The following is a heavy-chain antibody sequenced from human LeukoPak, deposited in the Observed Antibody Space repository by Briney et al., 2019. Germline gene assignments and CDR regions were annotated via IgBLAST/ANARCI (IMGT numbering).Heavy chain of an antibody. D-gene: IGHD1-26*01. V-gene: IGHV4-30-4*01. CDR1: GGSISSGDYY. CDR2: IYYSGST. J-gene: IGHJ3*02. CDR3: ARDRELSETYYGAFDI. Sequence: SETLSLTCTVSGGSISSGDYYWSWIRQPPGKGLEWIGYIYYSGSTYYNPSLKSRVTISVDTSKNQFSLKLSSVTAADTAVYYCARDRELSETYYGAFDIWGQGTMVTVSS.